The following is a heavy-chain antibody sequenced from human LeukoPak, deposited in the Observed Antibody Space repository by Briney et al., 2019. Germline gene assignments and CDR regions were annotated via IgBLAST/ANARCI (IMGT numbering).Heavy chain of an antibody. CDR3: ARGLTHYYDSSGYQYYFDY. D-gene: IGHD3-22*01. CDR1: GGSFSGYY. Sequence: PSETLSLTCAVYGGSFSGYYWSWIRQPPGKGLEWIGEINHSGSTNYNPSLKSRVTISVDTSKNQFSLKLSSVTAADTAAYYCARGLTHYYDSSGYQYYFDYWGQGTLVTVSS. J-gene: IGHJ4*02. V-gene: IGHV4-34*01. CDR2: INHSGST.